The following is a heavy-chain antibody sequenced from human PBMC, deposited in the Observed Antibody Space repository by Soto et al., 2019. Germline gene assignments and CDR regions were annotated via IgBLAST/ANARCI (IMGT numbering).Heavy chain of an antibody. V-gene: IGHV4-59*01. J-gene: IGHJ4*02. D-gene: IGHD2-2*01. Sequence: SEILSLTCTVSGGSISSYYWTWIRQPPGKGLEWIGYIYYSGSTNYNPSLKSRVTISVDTSKNQFSLKLSSVTAADTAVYYCARGRTLDCSSTRCYSAESIFDYWGQGTLVTVSS. CDR2: IYYSGST. CDR3: ARGRTLDCSSTRCYSAESIFDY. CDR1: GGSISSYY.